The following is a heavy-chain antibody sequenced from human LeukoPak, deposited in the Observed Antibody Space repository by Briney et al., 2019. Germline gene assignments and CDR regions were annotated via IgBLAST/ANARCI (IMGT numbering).Heavy chain of an antibody. CDR1: GFTFSSYA. CDR3: AKEGAYYYDSSGYYPFDY. CDR2: ISGSGGST. V-gene: IGHV3-23*01. J-gene: IGHJ4*02. D-gene: IGHD3-22*01. Sequence: GGSLRLSCAASGFTFSSYAMSWVRQAPGKGLEWDSAISGSGGSTYYADSVKGRFTISRDNSKNTLYLQMNSLRAEDTAVYYCAKEGAYYYDSSGYYPFDYWGQGTLVTVSS.